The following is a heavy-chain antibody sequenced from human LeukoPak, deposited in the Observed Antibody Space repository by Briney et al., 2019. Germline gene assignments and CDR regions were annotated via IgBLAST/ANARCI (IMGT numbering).Heavy chain of an antibody. CDR2: ISYDGSNK. Sequence: PGRSLRLSCAASGFTFSSYAMHWVRQAPGKGLEWVAVISYDGSNKYYADSVKGRFTISRDNSKNTLYLQMNSLRAEDTAVYYCARDYSSGWTDAFDIWGQRTMVTVSS. D-gene: IGHD6-19*01. CDR1: GFTFSSYA. V-gene: IGHV3-30*04. J-gene: IGHJ3*02. CDR3: ARDYSSGWTDAFDI.